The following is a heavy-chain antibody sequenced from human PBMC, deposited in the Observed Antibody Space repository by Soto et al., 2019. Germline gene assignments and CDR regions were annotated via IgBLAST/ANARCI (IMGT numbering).Heavy chain of an antibody. Sequence: SETLSLTCAVYGGSFSGYYWSWIRQPPGKGLEWIGEINHSGSTNYNPSLKSRVTISVDTSKNQFSLKLSSVTAADTAVYYCARSGWLQFLGYFDYWGQGTLVTVSS. V-gene: IGHV4-34*01. CDR3: ARSGWLQFLGYFDY. CDR2: INHSGST. D-gene: IGHD5-12*01. CDR1: GGSFSGYY. J-gene: IGHJ4*02.